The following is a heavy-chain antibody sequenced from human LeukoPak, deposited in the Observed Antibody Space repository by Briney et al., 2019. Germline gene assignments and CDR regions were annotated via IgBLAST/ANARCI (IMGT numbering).Heavy chain of an antibody. CDR3: AREAGYCSSTSCYDRRFDP. CDR2: IYHSGST. J-gene: IGHJ5*02. D-gene: IGHD2-2*01. V-gene: IGHV4-4*02. CDR1: GGSISSSNW. Sequence: SETLSLTCAVSGGSISSSNWWSWVRQPPGKGLEWIGVIYHSGSTNYNPSLKSRVTISVDKSKNQFSLKLSSVTAADTAVYYCAREAGYCSSTSCYDRRFDPWGQGTLVTVSS.